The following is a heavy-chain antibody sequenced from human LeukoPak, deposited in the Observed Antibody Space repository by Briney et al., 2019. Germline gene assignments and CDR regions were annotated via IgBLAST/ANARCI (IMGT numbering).Heavy chain of an antibody. D-gene: IGHD3-22*01. CDR2: INHSGST. Sequence: PSETLSLTCAVYGGSFNGYYWSWIRQPPGKGLEWIGEINHSGSTNYNPSLKSRVTISVDTSKNQFSLKLSSVTAADTAVYYCARGGGTMIVVVLSAFDIWGQGTMVTVSS. CDR3: ARGGGTMIVVVLSAFDI. J-gene: IGHJ3*02. V-gene: IGHV4-34*01. CDR1: GGSFNGYY.